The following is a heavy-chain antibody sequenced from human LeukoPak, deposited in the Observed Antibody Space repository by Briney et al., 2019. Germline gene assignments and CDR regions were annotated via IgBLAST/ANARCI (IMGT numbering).Heavy chain of an antibody. Sequence: AGGSLRLSCAASGFTFSSYSMNWVRQAPGKGLEWVSSISSSSSYIYYADSVKGRFTISRDNAKNSLYLQMNSLRAEDTAVYYCARDQGSGSYPDYWGQGTLVTVSS. V-gene: IGHV3-21*04. CDR3: ARDQGSGSYPDY. J-gene: IGHJ4*02. CDR1: GFTFSSYS. D-gene: IGHD1-26*01. CDR2: ISSSSSYI.